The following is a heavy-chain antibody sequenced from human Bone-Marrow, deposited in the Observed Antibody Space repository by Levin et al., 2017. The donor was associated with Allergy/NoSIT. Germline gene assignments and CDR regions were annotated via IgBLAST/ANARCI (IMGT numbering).Heavy chain of an antibody. Sequence: SETLSLTCTVSDGSISGYYWSWIRQPPWKGLEYIGYIYYSGSSKYNPSLKSRVTISVDTSKNQFSLKLSSVTAADTAVYYCARLLSNTFQHWGQGTLVTVSS. CDR1: DGSISGYY. CDR3: ARLLSNTFQH. J-gene: IGHJ1*01. D-gene: IGHD2/OR15-2a*01. CDR2: IYYSGSS. V-gene: IGHV4-59*08.